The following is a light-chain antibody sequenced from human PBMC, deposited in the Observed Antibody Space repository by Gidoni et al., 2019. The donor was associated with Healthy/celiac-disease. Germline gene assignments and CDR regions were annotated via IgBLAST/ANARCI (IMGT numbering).Light chain of an antibody. J-gene: IGKJ2*01. Sequence: DIQMNQSPSTLSASVGDRVTIPCRASQSISSWLAWYQQKPGKAPKLLIYKASSLESGVPSRCSGSGSGTEFTLTSSSLQPDDFATYYCQQYNSYPYTFGQGTKLEIK. CDR1: QSISSW. V-gene: IGKV1-5*03. CDR3: QQYNSYPYT. CDR2: KAS.